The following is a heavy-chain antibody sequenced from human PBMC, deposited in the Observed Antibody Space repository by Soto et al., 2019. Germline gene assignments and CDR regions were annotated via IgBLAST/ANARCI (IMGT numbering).Heavy chain of an antibody. CDR2: IYWHDDK. CDR1: GFSLSNTGMT. V-gene: IGHV2-5*01. J-gene: IGHJ5*01. CDR3: ARSRFEILTGPFDS. Sequence: QITLKESGPALVNPTQTLTLTCTFSGFSLSNTGMTVGWNRQPPGKALEWLALIYWHDDKRYNPSLKNRFTIAKDTSKNQVVLTLTNVGPVDTATYYCARSRFEILTGPFDSWGQGTLVTVSS. D-gene: IGHD3-9*01.